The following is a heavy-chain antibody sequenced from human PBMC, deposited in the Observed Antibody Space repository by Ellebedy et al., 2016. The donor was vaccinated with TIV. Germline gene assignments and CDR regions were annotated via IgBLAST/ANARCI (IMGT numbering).Heavy chain of an antibody. CDR3: ARGLARDY. J-gene: IGHJ4*02. CDR1: GGSFSGYY. CDR2: ITHSGST. V-gene: IGHV4-34*01. Sequence: MPSETLSLTCAVYGGSFSGYYWSWIRQPPGKGLEWIGEITHSGSTNYNPSLKSRVTISADTSKNQFSLNLSSVTAADTAVYYCARGLARDYWGQGTLVTVSS.